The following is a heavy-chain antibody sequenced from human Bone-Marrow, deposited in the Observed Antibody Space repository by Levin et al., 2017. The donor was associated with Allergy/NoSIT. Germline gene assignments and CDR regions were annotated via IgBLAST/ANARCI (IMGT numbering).Heavy chain of an antibody. V-gene: IGHV3-49*04. CDR1: GFKFGDYA. D-gene: IGHD1-20*01. CDR2: IRSRSYGGTT. Sequence: GESLKISCSASGFKFGDYAMGWVRQAPGKGLEWVGLIRSRSYGGTTEYAASVEGRFTISRDDSKNIAYLQMDSLKTEDTAVYYCARTDYNWRSYVLAFDYWGQGTLVTVSS. CDR3: ARTDYNWRSYVLAFDY. J-gene: IGHJ4*02.